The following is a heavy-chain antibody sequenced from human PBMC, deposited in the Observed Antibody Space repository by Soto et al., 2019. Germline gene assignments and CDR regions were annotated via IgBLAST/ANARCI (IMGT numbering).Heavy chain of an antibody. CDR3: STRAYDTNGYYRFDP. V-gene: IGHV4-34*01. CDR2: INHSGRV. D-gene: IGHD3-22*01. Sequence: SETLSLTCAVYGGSFSGHSWTWIRQSPGKGLEWIGDINHSGRVNYSPSLKSRVTISLDTSKNQFSRTLSAVTAADTAMYYCSTRAYDTNGYYRFDPWGQGTLVTVSS. CDR1: GGSFSGHS. J-gene: IGHJ5*01.